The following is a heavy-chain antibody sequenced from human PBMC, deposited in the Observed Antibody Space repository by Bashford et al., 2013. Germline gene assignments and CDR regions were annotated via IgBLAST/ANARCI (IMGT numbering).Heavy chain of an antibody. J-gene: IGHJ2*01. CDR2: IIPIFGTA. Sequence: WVRQAPGQGLEWMGGIIPIFGTANYAQKFQGRVTITADESTSTAYMELSSLRSEDTAVYYCARQPSTNSGWLRGLWYFDLWGRGTLVTVSS. D-gene: IGHD6-19*01. V-gene: IGHV1-69*01. CDR3: ARQPSTNSGWLRGLWYFDL.